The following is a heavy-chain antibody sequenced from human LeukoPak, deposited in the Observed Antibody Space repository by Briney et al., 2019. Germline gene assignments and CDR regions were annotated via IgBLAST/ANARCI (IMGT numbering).Heavy chain of an antibody. CDR3: ARAGSSWYPLDY. J-gene: IGHJ4*02. V-gene: IGHV3-53*05. CDR1: GFTVSSNY. D-gene: IGHD6-13*01. Sequence: PGGSLRLSCAASGFTVSSNYMSWARQAPGKGLEWVSVIYSGGSTYYADSVKGRFTISRDNTKNTLYLHMNSLRPEDTAVYYCARAGSSWYPLDYWGQGTLVTVSS. CDR2: IYSGGST.